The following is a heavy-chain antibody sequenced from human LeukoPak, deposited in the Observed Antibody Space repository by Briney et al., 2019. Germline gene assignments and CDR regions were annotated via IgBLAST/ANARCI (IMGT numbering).Heavy chain of an antibody. CDR1: GFIFNHYA. Sequence: GTSLRLSCEASGFIFNHYALHWVRQAPHKGLEWVAVIWSDGTNRYYAVSVKGRFSIFRDDSQKRVFLQMNSLRAEDTAVYYCVRDAQRGFDYSNSLQYWGQGALVTVSS. CDR3: VRDAQRGFDYSNSLQY. J-gene: IGHJ4*02. CDR2: IWSDGTNR. V-gene: IGHV3-33*01. D-gene: IGHD4-11*01.